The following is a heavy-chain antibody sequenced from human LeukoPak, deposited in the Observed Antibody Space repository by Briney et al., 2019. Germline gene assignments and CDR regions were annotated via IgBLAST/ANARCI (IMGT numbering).Heavy chain of an antibody. CDR2: IYDSGNT. D-gene: IGHD2-2*01. CDR3: ARDSSPAALPYMDA. CDR1: GGSMKRSY. Sequence: PSETLSLTCLVCGGSMKRSYWTWIRQAPGKGLECIGNIYDSGNTNYSPSLKSQVTISLDTSKNQFSLRVTSVTDADRALYFCARDSSPAALPYMDAWGKGTTVTVSS. J-gene: IGHJ6*03. V-gene: IGHV4-59*01.